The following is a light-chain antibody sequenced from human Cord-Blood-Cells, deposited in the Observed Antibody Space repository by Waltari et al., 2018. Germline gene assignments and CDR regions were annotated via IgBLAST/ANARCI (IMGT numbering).Light chain of an antibody. CDR1: QSISSY. CDR2: AAS. Sequence: DIQMTQSPSSLSASVGDRVTITCRASQSISSYLNWYQQKPGKAPKLLIYAASRLQSGVPSRFSGSGSRTDFTLTISSLQPEYLANYYCQQSYSTPRTFGQGTKLEIK. V-gene: IGKV1-39*01. J-gene: IGKJ2*01. CDR3: QQSYSTPRT.